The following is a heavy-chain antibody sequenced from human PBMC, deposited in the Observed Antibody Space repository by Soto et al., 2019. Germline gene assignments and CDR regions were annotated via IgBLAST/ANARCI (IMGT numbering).Heavy chain of an antibody. D-gene: IGHD1-26*01. Sequence: SETLSLTCNVSGFAISRGYYWSWVRQPPGKGLEWIGSIYPSVSSYHNPSLESRLTLSIDTSKNQFTLKLASVTAADTALYYGAREKVGTTFFDNWGQGTQVTVSS. V-gene: IGHV4-38-2*02. CDR2: IYPSVSS. CDR1: GFAISRGYY. J-gene: IGHJ4*02. CDR3: AREKVGTTFFDN.